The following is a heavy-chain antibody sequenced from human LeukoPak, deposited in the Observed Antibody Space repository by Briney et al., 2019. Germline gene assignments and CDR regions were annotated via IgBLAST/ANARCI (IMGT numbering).Heavy chain of an antibody. Sequence: SETLSLTCAVYGGSFSGYYWSGIRQPPGKGLEWIGEINHSGSANYNPSLKSRVTISVDRSKNQFSLKLSSVTAADTAVYYCASSLVRGVKGQAFDIWGQGTMVTVSS. CDR3: ASSLVRGVKGQAFDI. J-gene: IGHJ3*02. D-gene: IGHD3-10*01. CDR1: GGSFSGYY. CDR2: INHSGSA. V-gene: IGHV4-34*01.